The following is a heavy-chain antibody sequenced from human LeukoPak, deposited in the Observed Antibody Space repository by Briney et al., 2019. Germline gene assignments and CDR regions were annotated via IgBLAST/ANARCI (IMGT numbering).Heavy chain of an antibody. Sequence: GGSLRLSCAASGFTFSRSSMNWVRQTPGKGLEWVSSMSSSGTYIYYADSVKGRFTISRNNAKNSLSLQMNSLRAEDTGVYYCARGPNSQDYWGQGTLVTVSS. D-gene: IGHD4-23*01. V-gene: IGHV3-21*01. CDR3: ARGPNSQDY. J-gene: IGHJ4*02. CDR1: GFTFSRSS. CDR2: MSSSGTYI.